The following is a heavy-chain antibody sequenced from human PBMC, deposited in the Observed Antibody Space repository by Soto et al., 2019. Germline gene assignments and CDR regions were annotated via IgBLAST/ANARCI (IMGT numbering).Heavy chain of an antibody. J-gene: IGHJ6*02. CDR3: AKGRGGKTVANFVMDV. CDR1: GDSVSNDY. CDR2: ISPFGGAT. V-gene: IGHV1-46*01. Sequence: ASVKVSCKASGDSVSNDYLHWVRQAPGQGFEWLGLISPFGGATAYAQRFKGRVTVTMDKSATTFYLELSSLRSDDTAVYYCAKGRGGKTVANFVMDVWGQGVTVTVSS. D-gene: IGHD3-16*01.